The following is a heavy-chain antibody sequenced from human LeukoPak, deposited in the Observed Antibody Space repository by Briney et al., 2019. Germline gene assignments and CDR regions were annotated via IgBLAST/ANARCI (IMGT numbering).Heavy chain of an antibody. D-gene: IGHD6-13*01. CDR1: GFSFGDYD. Sequence: GGSLRLSCAASGFSFGDYDMHWVRQPTGKGLEWVSAIGTNGDTHYPDSVKGRFTISRENAKNSLYLRMDSLRVEDTAVYYCASCTIIAAAGAFDIWGQGTMVTVSS. CDR3: ASCTIIAAAGAFDI. V-gene: IGHV3-13*04. J-gene: IGHJ3*02. CDR2: IGTNGDT.